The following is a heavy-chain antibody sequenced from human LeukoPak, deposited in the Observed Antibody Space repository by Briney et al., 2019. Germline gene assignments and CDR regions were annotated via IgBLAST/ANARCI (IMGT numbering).Heavy chain of an antibody. CDR2: ISAYNGNI. D-gene: IGHD3/OR15-3a*01. CDR1: GYTFTDFG. V-gene: IGHV1-18*01. CDR3: VRDLGVDTSMIFFDY. J-gene: IGHJ4*02. Sequence: PGASVKVSCKTSGYTFTDFGISWVRQAPGQGLEWMGWISAYNGNINYAQKFQGRVTMTTDTSTSTAYMELRSLRSDDTAVFYCVRDLGVDTSMIFFDYWGQGTRVTVSS.